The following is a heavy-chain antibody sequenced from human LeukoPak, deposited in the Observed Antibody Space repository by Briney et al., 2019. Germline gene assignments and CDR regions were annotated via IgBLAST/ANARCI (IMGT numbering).Heavy chain of an antibody. D-gene: IGHD2-15*01. CDR1: GFTFSSYE. Sequence: GGSLRLSCAASGFTFSSYEMNWVRQAPGKGLEWVSAISGSGGSTYYADSVKGRFTISRDNSKNTLYLQMNSLRADDTAVYYCAKARRIEYSDFDYWGQGTLVTVSS. CDR3: AKARRIEYSDFDY. J-gene: IGHJ4*02. CDR2: ISGSGGST. V-gene: IGHV3-23*01.